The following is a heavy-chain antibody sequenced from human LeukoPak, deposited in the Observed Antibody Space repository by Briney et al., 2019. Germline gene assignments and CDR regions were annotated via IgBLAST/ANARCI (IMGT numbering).Heavy chain of an antibody. CDR3: AVGRLYYYDSSGYYQGYFQH. CDR1: GYTFTSYY. V-gene: IGHV1-46*01. J-gene: IGHJ1*01. D-gene: IGHD3-22*01. Sequence: ASVKVSCKASGYTFTSYYMHWVRQAPGQGLEWMGIINPSGGSTSYAQKFQGRVTMTRDTSTSTVYMELSSLRSEDTAVYYCAVGRLYYYDSSGYYQGYFQHWGQGTLVTVSS. CDR2: INPSGGST.